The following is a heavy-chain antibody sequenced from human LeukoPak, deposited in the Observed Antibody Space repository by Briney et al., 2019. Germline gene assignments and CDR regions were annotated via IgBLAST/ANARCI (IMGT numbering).Heavy chain of an antibody. CDR1: GYTFTSYG. Sequence: SVKVSCKASGYTFTSYGISWVRQAPGQGLEWMGRIIPILGIANYAQKFQGRVTITADKSTSTAYMELSSLRSEDTAVYYCARAPNDSSSWFPSLYYFDYWGQGTLVTVSS. J-gene: IGHJ4*02. V-gene: IGHV1-69*04. CDR3: ARAPNDSSSWFPSLYYFDY. CDR2: IIPILGIA. D-gene: IGHD6-13*01.